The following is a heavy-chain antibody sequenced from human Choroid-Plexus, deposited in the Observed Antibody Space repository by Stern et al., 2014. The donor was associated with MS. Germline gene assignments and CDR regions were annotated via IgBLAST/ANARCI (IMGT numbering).Heavy chain of an antibody. J-gene: IGHJ5*02. CDR3: AKDRQYLTYFFDH. CDR1: GFTFGSCA. V-gene: IGHV3-30*18. CDR2: VSYGVSNK. D-gene: IGHD2/OR15-2a*01. Sequence: VQLVESGGGVVQPGRPLRLSCVASGFTFGSCAMHWVRQAPGKGLEWGAGVSYGVSNKYYADSVKGRFTISRDNSQNTLYMQMSSLRPEDTAVYYCAKDRQYLTYFFDHWGQGSLVTVSS.